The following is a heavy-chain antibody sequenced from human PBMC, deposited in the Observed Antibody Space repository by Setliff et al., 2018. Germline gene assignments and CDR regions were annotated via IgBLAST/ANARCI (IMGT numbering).Heavy chain of an antibody. CDR1: GFTFSSHG. D-gene: IGHD3-22*01. CDR2: ISTSSSTI. J-gene: IGHJ6*03. CDR3: ARLASTGYDSSGYYYALDYYYMDV. Sequence: GGSLRLSCVASGFTFSSHGMTWVRLAPGKGLEWISYISTSSSTIYNADSVKGRFTISRDNANHSLYLQMNSLRAEDTAVYYCARLASTGYDSSGYYYALDYYYMDVWGKGTTVTVSS. V-gene: IGHV3-48*01.